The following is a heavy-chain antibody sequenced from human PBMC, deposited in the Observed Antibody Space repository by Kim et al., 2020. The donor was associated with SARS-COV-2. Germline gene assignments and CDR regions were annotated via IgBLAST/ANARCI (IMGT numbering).Heavy chain of an antibody. CDR2: IRYDGSNK. V-gene: IGHV3-33*06. D-gene: IGHD6-13*01. CDR1: GFTFSSYG. CDR3: AKAWAAAGVGFDY. Sequence: GGSLRLSCAASGFTFSSYGMHWVRQAPGKGLEWVAVIRYDGSNKYYADSVKGRFTISRDNSKNTLYLQMNSLRAEDTAVYYCAKAWAAAGVGFDYCGQGTLVTVAS. J-gene: IGHJ4*02.